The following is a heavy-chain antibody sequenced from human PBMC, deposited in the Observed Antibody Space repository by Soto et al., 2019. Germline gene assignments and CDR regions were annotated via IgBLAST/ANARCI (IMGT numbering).Heavy chain of an antibody. CDR2: INHSGST. D-gene: IGHD6-13*01. CDR1: GGSFSGYY. Sequence: KPSETLSLTCAVYGGSFSGYYWSWIRQPPGKGLEWIGEINHSGSTNYNPSLKSRVTISVDTSKNQFSLKLSSVTAADTAVYYCARGLYSSSWYPFNWFDPWGQGTLVTVS. CDR3: ARGLYSSSWYPFNWFDP. J-gene: IGHJ5*02. V-gene: IGHV4-34*01.